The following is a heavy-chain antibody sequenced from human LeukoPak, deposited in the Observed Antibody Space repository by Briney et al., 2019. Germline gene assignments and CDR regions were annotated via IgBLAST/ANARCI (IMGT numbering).Heavy chain of an antibody. J-gene: IGHJ4*02. Sequence: ASVKVSCKASGYTFTGYYMHWVRQAPGQGLEWMGWINPNSGGTNYAQKFQGRVTMTRDTSISTAYMELSRLRSDDTALYYCARDRDSSGWYYFDYWGQGTLVTVSS. V-gene: IGHV1-2*02. D-gene: IGHD6-19*01. CDR1: GYTFTGYY. CDR3: ARDRDSSGWYYFDY. CDR2: INPNSGGT.